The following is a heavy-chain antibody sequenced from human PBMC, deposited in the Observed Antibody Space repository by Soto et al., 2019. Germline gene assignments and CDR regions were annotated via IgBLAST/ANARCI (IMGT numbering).Heavy chain of an antibody. Sequence: GGSLRLSCAASGFTFSSYWMSWVRQAPGKGLVWVANIKQDGSEKYYVDSVKGRFTISRDNAKNSLYLQMNSLRAEDTAVYYCARGPMVRGVREAFDIWGQGTMVTVSS. CDR1: GFTFSSYW. CDR2: IKQDGSEK. V-gene: IGHV3-7*04. CDR3: ARGPMVRGVREAFDI. D-gene: IGHD3-10*01. J-gene: IGHJ3*02.